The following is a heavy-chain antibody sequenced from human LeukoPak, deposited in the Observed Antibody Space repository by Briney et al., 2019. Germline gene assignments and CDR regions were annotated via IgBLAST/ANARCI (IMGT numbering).Heavy chain of an antibody. CDR2: FDPEDGET. CDR3: ARGGYCSSTSCLNFDY. CDR1: GYTLTELS. Sequence: ASVKVSCKVSGYTLTELSMHWVRQAPGKGLEWMGGFDPEDGETIYAQKFQGRVTMTEDTSTDTAYMELSSLRSEDTAVYYCARGGYCSSTSCLNFDYWGQGTLVTVSS. D-gene: IGHD2-2*01. J-gene: IGHJ4*02. V-gene: IGHV1-24*01.